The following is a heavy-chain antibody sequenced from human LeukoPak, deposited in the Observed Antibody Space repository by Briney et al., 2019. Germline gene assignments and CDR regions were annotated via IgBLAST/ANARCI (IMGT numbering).Heavy chain of an antibody. J-gene: IGHJ3*02. CDR2: IIPIFGTA. Sequence: SVKVSCKASGYTFTGYYMHWVRQAPGQGLEWMGGIIPIFGTANYAQKFQGRVTITADESTSTAYMELSSLRSEDTAVYYCAREGLTGSLAFDIWGQGTMVTVSS. D-gene: IGHD3-9*01. CDR3: AREGLTGSLAFDI. CDR1: GYTFTGYY. V-gene: IGHV1-69*13.